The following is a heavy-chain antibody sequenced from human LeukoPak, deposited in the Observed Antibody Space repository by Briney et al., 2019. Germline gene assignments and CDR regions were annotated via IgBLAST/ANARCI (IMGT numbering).Heavy chain of an antibody. D-gene: IGHD5-24*01. CDR3: AREGEMAINFFPRRKRFAFAF. CDR2: INPNSGGT. Sequence: ASVKVSCKASGYTFTGYYMHWVRQAPGQGLEWMGWINPNSGGTNYAQKFQGRVTMTRDTSISTAYMELSRLRSDDTAVYYCAREGEMAINFFPRRKRFAFAFGGQGNLVTVSS. CDR1: GYTFTGYY. J-gene: IGHJ1*01. V-gene: IGHV1-2*02.